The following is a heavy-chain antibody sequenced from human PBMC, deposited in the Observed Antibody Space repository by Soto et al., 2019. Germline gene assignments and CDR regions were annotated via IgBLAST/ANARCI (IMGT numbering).Heavy chain of an antibody. V-gene: IGHV3-33*01. CDR3: ARAGTNEDDAFDI. CDR2: IWYDGSNK. D-gene: IGHD1-7*01. CDR1: GCTFSSCG. Sequence: PGGSLRLSCAASGCTFSSCGMHWVRQAPGKGLEWVAVIWYDGSNKYYADSVKGRFTISRDNSKNTLYLQMNSLRAEDTAVYYCARAGTNEDDAFDIWGQGTMVTVS. J-gene: IGHJ3*02.